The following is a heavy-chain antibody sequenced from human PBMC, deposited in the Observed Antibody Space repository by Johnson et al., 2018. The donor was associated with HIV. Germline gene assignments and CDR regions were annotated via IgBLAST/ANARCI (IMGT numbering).Heavy chain of an antibody. V-gene: IGHV3-66*01. D-gene: IGHD6-13*01. J-gene: IGHJ3*02. CDR1: GFTVSSNY. CDR2: IYSGGST. Sequence: VQLVESGGGLVQPGGSLRLSCAASGFTVSSNYMSWVRQAPGKGLEWVSVIYSGGSTGYADSVKGRFTISRDNAKNSLYLQMNSLRADDTALYYCARVRAAAVSDAFDIWGQGTMVTVSS. CDR3: ARVRAAAVSDAFDI.